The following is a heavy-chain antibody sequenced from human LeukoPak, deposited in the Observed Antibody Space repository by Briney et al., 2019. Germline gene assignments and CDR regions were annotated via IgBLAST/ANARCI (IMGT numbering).Heavy chain of an antibody. J-gene: IGHJ4*02. D-gene: IGHD3-10*01. V-gene: IGHV3-7*01. Sequence: GGSLILSCAASGFTFSSYLISWGRQAPGKVLEWVDNIKQDGRENYYVDSVKGRFTICRDNAKNSMYMQMNSLRAEDTAMYYCASAYYYYYSHYWGQGTLVTVSS. CDR1: GFTFSSYL. CDR3: ASAYYYYYSHY. CDR2: IKQDGREN.